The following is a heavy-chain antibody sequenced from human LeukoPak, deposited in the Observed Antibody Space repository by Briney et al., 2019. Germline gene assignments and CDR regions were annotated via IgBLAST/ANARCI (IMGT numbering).Heavy chain of an antibody. J-gene: IGHJ4*02. Sequence: ASVKVSCKASGYTFNGYYIHWVRQAPGQGLEWMGWINPNSGGTNYAQKFQGRVTMTRDTSISTAYMELSRLRSDDTAVYYCARGHYDSSGYYYVGADSFDYWGQGTLVTVSS. V-gene: IGHV1-2*02. CDR2: INPNSGGT. CDR1: GYTFNGYY. D-gene: IGHD3-22*01. CDR3: ARGHYDSSGYYYVGADSFDY.